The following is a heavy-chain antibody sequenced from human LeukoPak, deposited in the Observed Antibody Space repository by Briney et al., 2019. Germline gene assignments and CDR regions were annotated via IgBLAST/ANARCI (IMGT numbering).Heavy chain of an antibody. D-gene: IGHD4-17*01. CDR3: ARQTQSTDAYYYYGMDV. CDR2: IYPGDPDT. V-gene: IGHV5-51*01. J-gene: IGHJ6*02. Sequence: GESLKISCQGSGYSFTSYWIGWVRQMPGKGLEWMGIIYPGDPDTRYSPSFQGQVTISADKSISTAYLQWSSLKASDTAMYYCARQTQSTDAYYYYGMDVWGQGTTVTVSS. CDR1: GYSFTSYW.